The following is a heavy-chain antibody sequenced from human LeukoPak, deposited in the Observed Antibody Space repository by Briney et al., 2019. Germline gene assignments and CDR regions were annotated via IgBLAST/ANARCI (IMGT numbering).Heavy chain of an antibody. CDR1: GGTLSSYA. J-gene: IGHJ4*02. Sequence: GSSVKVSCKASGGTLSSYAISWVRQAPGQGLDWMGGIIPIFGTANYAQKFQGRVTITTDTSTSTAYMELSSLRSEDTALYYYARGTDGGSYYKVPFDYWGQGTLVTVSS. V-gene: IGHV1-69*05. D-gene: IGHD1-26*01. CDR3: ARGTDGGSYYKVPFDY. CDR2: IIPIFGTA.